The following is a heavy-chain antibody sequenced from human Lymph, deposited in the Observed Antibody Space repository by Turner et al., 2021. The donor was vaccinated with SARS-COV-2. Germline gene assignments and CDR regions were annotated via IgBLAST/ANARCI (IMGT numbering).Heavy chain of an antibody. J-gene: IGHJ5*02. CDR2: IIPILGIA. V-gene: IGHV1-69*04. Sequence: VQLAQSGAEVKNPGSSVKVSCRASGGTFSSYATNWVRQAPGQGLEWMGRIIPILGIANYAQKFQGRVTITADKSTSTAYMELSSLRSEDTAVYYCARGRLDAFGGGYYSWFDPWGQGTLVTVSS. CDR1: GGTFSSYA. CDR3: ARGRLDAFGGGYYSWFDP. D-gene: IGHD1-26*01.